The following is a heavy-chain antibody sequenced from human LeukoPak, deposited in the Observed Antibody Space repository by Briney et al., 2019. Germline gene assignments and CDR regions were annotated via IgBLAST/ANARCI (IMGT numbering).Heavy chain of an antibody. CDR1: GFSFSSFA. CDR3: AKGSGGYSGSGSPHFDS. J-gene: IGHJ4*02. V-gene: IGHV3-33*06. CDR2: NK. Sequence: GGSLRLSCGASGFSFSSFAMHWVRQAPGKGLEWVAVNKYYADSVKGRFTISRDNSNNTVYLQMNSLRAEDTAVYYCAKGSGGYSGSGSPHFDSWGQGTLVAVSS. D-gene: IGHD3-10*01.